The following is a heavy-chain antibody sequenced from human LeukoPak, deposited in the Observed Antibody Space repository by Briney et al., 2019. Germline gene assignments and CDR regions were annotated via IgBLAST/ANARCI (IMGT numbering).Heavy chain of an antibody. V-gene: IGHV3-53*05. J-gene: IGHJ6*03. D-gene: IGHD5-24*01. CDR2: IYSGGST. CDR1: GFTVSSNY. Sequence: GGSLRLSCAASGFTVSSNYMSWVRQAPGKGLEWVSVIYSGGSTYYADSVKGRFTISRDNSKNTLYLQMNSLRAEDTAVYYCARDGVDGYNSLNYYYYYMDVWGKGTTVTVSS. CDR3: ARDGVDGYNSLNYYYYYMDV.